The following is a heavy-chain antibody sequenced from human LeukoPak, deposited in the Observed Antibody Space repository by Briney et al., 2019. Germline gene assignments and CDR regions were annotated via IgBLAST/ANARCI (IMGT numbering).Heavy chain of an antibody. CDR1: GFTFSSYS. Sequence: PGGSLRLSCAASGFTFSSYSMNWVRQAPGKGLEWVSSISSSSSYIYYADSVKGRFTISRDNAKNSLYLQMNSLRAEDTAVYYCARHPSNYYYYYMDVWGKGTTVTISS. CDR2: ISSSSSYI. D-gene: IGHD2/OR15-2a*01. CDR3: ARHPSNYYYYYMDV. V-gene: IGHV3-21*01. J-gene: IGHJ6*03.